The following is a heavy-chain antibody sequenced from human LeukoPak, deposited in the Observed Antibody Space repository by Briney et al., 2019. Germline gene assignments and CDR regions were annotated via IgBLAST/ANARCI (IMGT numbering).Heavy chain of an antibody. CDR3: ARDLGRSPGSSSSDY. Sequence: SETLSLTCAVSGYSISSGYYWGWIRQPPGKGLEWIGTIYHTGSTFYNPSLKSRVTISVDASKNQFSLKLNSVTVADTAVYYCARDLGRSPGSSSSDYCGQGTLVIVSS. D-gene: IGHD6-6*01. J-gene: IGHJ4*02. CDR1: GYSISSGYY. CDR2: IYHTGST. V-gene: IGHV4-38-2*02.